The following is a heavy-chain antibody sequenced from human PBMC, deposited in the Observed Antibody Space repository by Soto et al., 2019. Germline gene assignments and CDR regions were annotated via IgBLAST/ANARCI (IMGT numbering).Heavy chain of an antibody. CDR2: ISYDGSNK. V-gene: IGHV3-30*18. D-gene: IGHD6-19*01. J-gene: IGHJ4*02. CDR1: GFTFSSYG. Sequence: TGGSLRLSCAASGFTFSSYGMHWVRQAPGKGLEWVAVISYDGSNKYYADSVKGRFTISRDNSKNTLYLQMNSLRAEDTAVYYCAKDGGQVAAVYYFDYWGQGTLVTVSS. CDR3: AKDGGQVAAVYYFDY.